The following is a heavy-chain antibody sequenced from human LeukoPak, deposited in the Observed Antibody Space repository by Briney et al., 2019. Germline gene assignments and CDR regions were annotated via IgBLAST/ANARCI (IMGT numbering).Heavy chain of an antibody. J-gene: IGHJ4*02. CDR2: ISGSGGST. D-gene: IGHD3-10*01. V-gene: IGHV3-23*01. CDR1: GFTFSSYA. Sequence: PGGSLRLSCAAPGFTFSSYAMSWVRQAPGKGLEWVSAISGSGGSTYYADSVKGRFTISRDNSKNTLYLQMNSLRAEDTAVYYCAKATFGVPDHLWFGELLYLYFDYWGQGTLVTVSS. CDR3: AKATFGVPDHLWFGELLYLYFDY.